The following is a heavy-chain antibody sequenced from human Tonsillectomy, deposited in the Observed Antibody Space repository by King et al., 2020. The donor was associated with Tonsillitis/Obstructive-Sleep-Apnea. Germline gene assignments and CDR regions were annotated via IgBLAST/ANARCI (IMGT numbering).Heavy chain of an antibody. CDR3: ASSPLGAFDI. J-gene: IGHJ3*02. CDR2: IYYSGST. Sequence: LPLQESGPGLVKPSETLSLTCTVSGGSISSSSYYWGWIRQPPGKGLEWIGCIYYSGSTYYNPSLKSRVTISVDTSKNQFSLKLSSVTAADTAVYYCASSPLGAFDIWGQGTMVTVSS. CDR1: GGSISSSSYY. V-gene: IGHV4-39*01.